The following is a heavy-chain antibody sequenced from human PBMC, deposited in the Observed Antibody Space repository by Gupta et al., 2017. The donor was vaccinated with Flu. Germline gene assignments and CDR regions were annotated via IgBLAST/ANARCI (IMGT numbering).Heavy chain of an antibody. D-gene: IGHD3-22*01. CDR3: ASLYYYDSSGYYHRTPNFDY. CDR2: IYYSGST. J-gene: IGHJ4*02. V-gene: IGHV4-39*01. Sequence: GLEWIGSIYYSGSTYYNPSRKSRVTISVDTSKNQFSLKLSSVTAADTAVYYCASLYYYDSSGYYHRTPNFDYWGQGTLVTVSS.